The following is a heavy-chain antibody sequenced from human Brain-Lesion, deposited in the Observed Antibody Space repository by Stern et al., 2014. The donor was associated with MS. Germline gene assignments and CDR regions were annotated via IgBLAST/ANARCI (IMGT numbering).Heavy chain of an antibody. Sequence: VQLVESGPGLVKPSQTLSLSCTVSGGSISSGGYYWSWIRQPAGKGLEWIGRIFTSGSTTYTPSPKSRVTISIDTSKNQSSLRLNSRTAADTAVYYCARGRVVPGFQYYATDVWGQGTTVIVSS. CDR3: ARGRVVPGFQYYATDV. D-gene: IGHD2-2*01. V-gene: IGHV4-61*02. J-gene: IGHJ6*02. CDR1: GGSISSGGYY. CDR2: IFTSGST.